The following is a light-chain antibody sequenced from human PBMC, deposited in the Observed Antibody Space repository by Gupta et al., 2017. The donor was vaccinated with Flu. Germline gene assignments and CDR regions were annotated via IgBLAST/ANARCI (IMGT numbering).Light chain of an antibody. CDR3: CSYAGSSSGVV. J-gene: IGLJ2*01. CDR2: EDT. CDR1: SNDVGNYNL. Sequence: SALAQPASVTGSPGPSITIPCTGTSNDVGNYNLVSWYQHLPGKAPRLIIYEDTRRPSGVATRFSGSKSGNTASLTIAGLQTEEGADYYCCSYAGSSSGVVFGGGTKLTVL. V-gene: IGLV2-23*01.